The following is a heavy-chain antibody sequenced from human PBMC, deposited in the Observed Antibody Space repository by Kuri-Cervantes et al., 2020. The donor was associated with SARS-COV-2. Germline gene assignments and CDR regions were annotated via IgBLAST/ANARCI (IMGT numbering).Heavy chain of an antibody. V-gene: IGHV3-48*01. CDR1: GFTFSSFA. Sequence: GGSLRLSCAASGFTFSSFALSWVRQAPGKGLEWVSYISSSSSTIYYADSVKGRFTISRDNAKNSLYLQMNSLRAEDTAVYYCARDRYCSSTSCYDAFDIWGQGTMVTVSS. J-gene: IGHJ3*02. CDR2: ISSSSSTI. D-gene: IGHD2-2*01. CDR3: ARDRYCSSTSCYDAFDI.